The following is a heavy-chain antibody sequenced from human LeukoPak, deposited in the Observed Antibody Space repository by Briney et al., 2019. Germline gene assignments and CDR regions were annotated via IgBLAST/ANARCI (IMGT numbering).Heavy chain of an antibody. CDR3: ARQVGRDYVWGSYSYYFDY. CDR1: GGSISSSSYY. J-gene: IGHJ4*02. Sequence: SETLSLPCTVSGGSISSSSYYWGWIRQPPGKGLEWIGSIYYSGSTYYNPSLKSRVTISVDTSKNQFSLKLSSVTAADTAVYYCARQVGRDYVWGSYSYYFDYWGQGTLVTVSS. CDR2: IYYSGST. V-gene: IGHV4-39*01. D-gene: IGHD3-16*01.